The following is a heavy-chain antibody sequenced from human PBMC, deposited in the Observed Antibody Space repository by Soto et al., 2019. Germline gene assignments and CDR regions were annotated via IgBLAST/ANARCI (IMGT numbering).Heavy chain of an antibody. CDR2: IYWDDDK. J-gene: IGHJ4*02. Sequence: QITLKASGPTLVKPTQTLTLTCTFSGFSLSTSGVGVGWIRQPPGKALEWLALIYWDDDKRYSPSLKSRLTITKDTSNNQVVLTMTNIDPVDTATYYCAHSGFATNDYWGQGTLVTVSS. V-gene: IGHV2-5*02. CDR3: AHSGFATNDY. CDR1: GFSLSTSGVG. D-gene: IGHD3-10*01.